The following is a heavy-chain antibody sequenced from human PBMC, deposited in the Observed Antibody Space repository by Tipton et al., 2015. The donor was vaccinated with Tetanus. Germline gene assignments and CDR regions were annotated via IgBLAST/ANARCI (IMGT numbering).Heavy chain of an antibody. D-gene: IGHD3-3*01. CDR2: IYESGDT. J-gene: IGHJ4*02. V-gene: IGHV4-39*01. CDR3: ARHQSGYFTPFDY. CDR1: GASIRGGTFY. Sequence: LRLSCTVSGASIRGGTFYWGWIRQPPGKGLEWIGSIYESGDTYYIPSLKSRVTISVDTSTNQFSLTLNSMAAADTGVYYCARHQSGYFTPFDYWGQGNLVTVSS.